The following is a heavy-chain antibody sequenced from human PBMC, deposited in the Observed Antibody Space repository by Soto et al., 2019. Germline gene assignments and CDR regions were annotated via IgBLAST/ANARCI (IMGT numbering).Heavy chain of an antibody. CDR2: IYHSGST. CDR3: ARAGKWFGEQARYFDY. V-gene: IGHV4-4*02. CDR1: GGSISSSNW. J-gene: IGHJ4*02. D-gene: IGHD3-10*01. Sequence: PSETLSLTCAVSGGSISSSNWWSWVRQPPGKGLEWIGEIYHSGSTNYNPSLKSRVTISVDKSKNQFSLKLSSVTAADTAVYYCARAGKWFGEQARYFDYWGQGTLVTVSS.